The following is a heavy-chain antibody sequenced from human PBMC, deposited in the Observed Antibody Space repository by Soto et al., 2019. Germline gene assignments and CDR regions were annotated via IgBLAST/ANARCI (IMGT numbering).Heavy chain of an antibody. Sequence: QVQLVESGGGVVQPGRSLRLSCAASGFTFSSYGMHWVRQAPGKGLEWVAVIWYDGSNKYYADSVKGRFTISRDNSKNPLYLQMNSLRAEDTAVYYCARGRSSGWYLPFDPWGQGTLVTVSS. V-gene: IGHV3-33*01. CDR2: IWYDGSNK. CDR1: GFTFSSYG. J-gene: IGHJ5*02. D-gene: IGHD6-19*01. CDR3: ARGRSSGWYLPFDP.